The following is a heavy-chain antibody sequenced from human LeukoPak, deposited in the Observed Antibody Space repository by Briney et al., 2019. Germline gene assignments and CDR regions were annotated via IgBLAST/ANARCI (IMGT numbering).Heavy chain of an antibody. D-gene: IGHD3-22*01. Sequence: ASVKVSCKASGYTFTGNYMHWVRQAPGQGLEWMGWVNPNSGGTNYAQKFQGRVTMTRDTSISTAYMELSRLRSDDTAVYYCARPGDSSRSPPLGHWGQGPLVTVSS. CDR3: ARPGDSSRSPPLGH. CDR2: VNPNSGGT. V-gene: IGHV1-2*02. CDR1: GYTFTGNY. J-gene: IGHJ4*02.